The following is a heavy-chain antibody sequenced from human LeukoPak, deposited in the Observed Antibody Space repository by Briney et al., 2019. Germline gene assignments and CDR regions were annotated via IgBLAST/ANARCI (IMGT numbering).Heavy chain of an antibody. Sequence: GGPLRLSCAASGFTFSSYAMSWVRQAPGKGLEWVSAISSSGESTKYADSVKGRFTISRDNSKSTLYVQMNSLRAEDTAVYYCAKSRSAWYHFDCWGQGTLVTVSS. CDR2: ISSSGEST. D-gene: IGHD6-19*01. J-gene: IGHJ4*02. CDR1: GFTFSSYA. V-gene: IGHV3-23*01. CDR3: AKSRSAWYHFDC.